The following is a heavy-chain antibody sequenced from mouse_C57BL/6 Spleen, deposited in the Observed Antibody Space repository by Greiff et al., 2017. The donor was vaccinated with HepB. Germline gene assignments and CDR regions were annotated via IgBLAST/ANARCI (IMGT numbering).Heavy chain of an antibody. J-gene: IGHJ1*03. D-gene: IGHD1-1*01. V-gene: IGHV1-18*01. CDR1: GYTFTDYN. CDR2: INPNNGGT. CDR3: ARSGLITTVVATDWYFDV. Sequence: EVHLVESGPELVKPGASVKIPCKASGYTFTDYNMDWVKQSHGKSLEWIGDINPNNGGTIYNQKFKGKATLTVDKSSSTAYMELRSLTSEDTAVYYCARSGLITTVVATDWYFDVWGTGTTVTVSS.